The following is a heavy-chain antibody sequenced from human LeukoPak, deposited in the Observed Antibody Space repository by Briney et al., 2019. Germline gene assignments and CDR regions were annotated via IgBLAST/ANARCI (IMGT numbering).Heavy chain of an antibody. CDR3: AKESPYYSDLDY. D-gene: IGHD3-10*01. CDR2: ISGSGAGT. Sequence: PGGSLRLSCAASGFTFSTYGMSWVRQAAGKGLEWVSVISGSGAGTYYADSVKGRFTISRDNSKNTLYLQMNSLRAEDTAVYYCAKESPYYSDLDYWGQGTLVTVSS. J-gene: IGHJ4*02. V-gene: IGHV3-23*01. CDR1: GFTFSTYG.